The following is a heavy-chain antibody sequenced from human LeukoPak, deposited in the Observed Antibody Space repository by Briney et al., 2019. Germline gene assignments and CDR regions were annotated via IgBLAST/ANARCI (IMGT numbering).Heavy chain of an antibody. Sequence: SETLSLTCTVSGGSINSYYWSWIRQSPGKGLEWIGYIYYSGSTNYNPSLKSRATISADTSKNQFSLKLSSVTAADTAVYYCARDHRRIAARPGTHRYYYGMDVWGQGTTVTVSS. J-gene: IGHJ6*02. CDR1: GGSINSYY. CDR3: ARDHRRIAARPGTHRYYYGMDV. V-gene: IGHV4-59*01. CDR2: IYYSGST. D-gene: IGHD6-6*01.